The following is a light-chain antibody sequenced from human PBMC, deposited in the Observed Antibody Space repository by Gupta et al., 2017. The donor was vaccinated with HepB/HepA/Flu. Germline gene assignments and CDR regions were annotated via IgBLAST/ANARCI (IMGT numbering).Light chain of an antibody. CDR1: QSDVGIY. CDR3: SSDTSSETWV. J-gene: IGLJ3*02. Sequence: HSALTQSASFSGSPGQSITMSCTGIQSDVGIYVSWYQQYTGKSPKLISYSVTNRPSGVSNRFAGSKSGNTASLTISGLQAEDEADYYCSSDTSSETWVFGGGTKLTVL. CDR2: SVT. V-gene: IGLV2-14*03.